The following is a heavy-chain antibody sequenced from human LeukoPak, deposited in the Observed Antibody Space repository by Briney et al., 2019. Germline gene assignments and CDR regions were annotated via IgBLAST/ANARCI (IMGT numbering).Heavy chain of an antibody. D-gene: IGHD3-10*01. V-gene: IGHV3-23*01. CDR1: GFTFSSYA. Sequence: GGSLRLSCAASGFTFSSYAMTWVRQAPGKGLEWVSVISGSGDSTHYADSVKGRFTFSRDNSKNTLYLQMNSLRAEDTAVYYCAKDAQGYYYGSGSPLYWGQGTLVTVSS. CDR2: ISGSGDST. CDR3: AKDAQGYYYGSGSPLY. J-gene: IGHJ4*02.